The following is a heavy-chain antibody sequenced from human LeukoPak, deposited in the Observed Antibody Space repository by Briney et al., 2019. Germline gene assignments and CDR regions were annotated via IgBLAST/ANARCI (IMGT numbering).Heavy chain of an antibody. CDR3: ARGAGDCSGGSCLPFDY. CDR1: GGSFSGYY. J-gene: IGHJ4*02. CDR2: INHSGST. D-gene: IGHD2-15*01. V-gene: IGHV4-34*01. Sequence: SETLSLTCAVYGGSFSGYYWSWIRQPPGKGLEGIGEINHSGSTNYNPSLKRRVTISVDTSKNQFSLKLSSVTAADTAVYYCARGAGDCSGGSCLPFDYWGQGTLVTVSS.